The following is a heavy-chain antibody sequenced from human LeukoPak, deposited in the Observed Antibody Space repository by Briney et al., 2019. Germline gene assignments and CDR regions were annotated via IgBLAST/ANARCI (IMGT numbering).Heavy chain of an antibody. Sequence: SETLSLTCTVSGYSISSGYYWGWIRQPPGKGLEWIGSIYHSGSTYYNPSLKSRVTISVDTSKNQFSLKLSSVTAADTAVYYCARKFSRSTHRYYYGSGSYLFDYWGQGTLVTVSS. CDR1: GYSISSGYY. V-gene: IGHV4-38-2*02. J-gene: IGHJ4*02. D-gene: IGHD3-10*01. CDR2: IYHSGST. CDR3: ARKFSRSTHRYYYGSGSYLFDY.